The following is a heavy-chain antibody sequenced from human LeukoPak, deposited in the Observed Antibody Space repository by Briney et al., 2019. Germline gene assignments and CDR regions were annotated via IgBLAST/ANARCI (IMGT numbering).Heavy chain of an antibody. V-gene: IGHV3-74*01. D-gene: IGHD6-13*01. CDR2: IDPDGSTT. J-gene: IGHJ6*02. Sequence: GGSLRLSCAASGFTLSSYWMHWVRQAPGEGLVWVSRIDPDGSTTNYADSVKGRFTTSRDNAKNTLYLQMNSLRAEDTALYSCTRVQAGRAGLMDVWGRGTTVTVSS. CDR3: TRVQAGRAGLMDV. CDR1: GFTLSSYW.